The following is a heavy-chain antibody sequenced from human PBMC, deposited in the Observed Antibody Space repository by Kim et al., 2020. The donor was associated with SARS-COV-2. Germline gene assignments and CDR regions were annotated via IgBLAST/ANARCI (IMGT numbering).Heavy chain of an antibody. Sequence: GGSLRLSCAASGFTFSSYSMNWVRQAPGKGLEWVSYISSSSSTIYYADSVKGRFTISRDNAKNSLYLQMNSLRDEDTAVYYCARDLYSSIYYYYYGMDVWGQGTTVTVSS. V-gene: IGHV3-48*02. CDR1: GFTFSSYS. CDR3: ARDLYSSIYYYYYGMDV. CDR2: ISSSSSTI. D-gene: IGHD6-13*01. J-gene: IGHJ6*02.